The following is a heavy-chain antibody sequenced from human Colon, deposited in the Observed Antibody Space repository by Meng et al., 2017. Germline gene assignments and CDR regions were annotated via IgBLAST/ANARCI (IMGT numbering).Heavy chain of an antibody. CDR2: VSGSGGTM. V-gene: IGHV3-48*03. Sequence: GEFLKTSCVGSEFSFSSYEMTWVRQAPGKGLEWVAYVSGSGGTMYYADSVKGRFTISRDNAKSSLFLQMNSLRAEDTGVYYCARANFDFYYFDSWGQGTQVTVSS. J-gene: IGHJ4*02. CDR3: ARANFDFYYFDS. CDR1: EFSFSSYE.